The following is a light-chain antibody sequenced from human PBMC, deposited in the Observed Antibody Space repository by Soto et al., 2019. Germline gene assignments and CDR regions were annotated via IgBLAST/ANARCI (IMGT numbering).Light chain of an antibody. CDR3: FSDISSGTYV. CDR1: SSDVGNYKY. CDR2: EVS. V-gene: IGLV2-14*01. J-gene: IGLJ1*01. Sequence: QSALAQPASVSGTPGQSITISFPGTSSDVGNYKYVSWYQQHPGKAPKLMIYEVSNRPSGVSNRFSGSKSGNTASLTISGLQAEDDTDYDCFSDISSGTYVFGTGPKVTV.